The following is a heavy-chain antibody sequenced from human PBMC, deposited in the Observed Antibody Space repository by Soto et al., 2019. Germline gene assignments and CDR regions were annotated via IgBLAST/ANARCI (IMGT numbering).Heavy chain of an antibody. CDR2: LSGSGGST. D-gene: IGHD3-10*01. CDR3: AKGGVACFGAFDI. J-gene: IGHJ3*02. Sequence: EVQLLESGGGLVQPGGSLRLSCAASGFTFSNYGMTWVRQAPGKGLEWVSALSGSGGSTYYADSVKGRFTISRDNSKEAVFLAMNRLRGEGTAVYYCAKGGVACFGAFDILGPGTMVTVSS. CDR1: GFTFSNYG. V-gene: IGHV3-23*01.